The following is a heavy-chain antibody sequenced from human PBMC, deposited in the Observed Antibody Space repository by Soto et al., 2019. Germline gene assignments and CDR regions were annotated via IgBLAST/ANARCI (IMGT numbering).Heavy chain of an antibody. J-gene: IGHJ6*02. D-gene: IGHD3-3*01. Sequence: SETLSLTCTVSGGSIISGDYYWSWIRQPPGKCLEWIGYIYYSGSTYYNPSLKSRVTISVDTSKNQFSLKLSSVTAADTAVYYCARANGYDFWSGPFNYYGMDVWGQGTTVTVSS. V-gene: IGHV4-30-4*01. CDR2: IYYSGST. CDR3: ARANGYDFWSGPFNYYGMDV. CDR1: GGSIISGDYY.